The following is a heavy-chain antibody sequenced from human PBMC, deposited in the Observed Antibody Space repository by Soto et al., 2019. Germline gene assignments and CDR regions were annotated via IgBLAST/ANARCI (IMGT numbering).Heavy chain of an antibody. V-gene: IGHV4-31*03. CDR3: ARESITIFGVAAPDFDY. D-gene: IGHD3-3*01. CDR1: GGSISSGGYY. CDR2: IYYSGST. Sequence: SETLSLTCTVSGGSISSGGYYWSWIRQHPGKGLEWIGYIYYSGSTYYNPSLRSRVTISVDTPKNQFSLKLSSVTAADTAVYYCARESITIFGVAAPDFDYWGQGTLVTVSS. J-gene: IGHJ4*02.